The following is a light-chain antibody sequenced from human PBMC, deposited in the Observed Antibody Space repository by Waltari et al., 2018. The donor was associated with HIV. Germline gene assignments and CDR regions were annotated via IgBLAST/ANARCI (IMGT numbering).Light chain of an antibody. J-gene: IGLJ2*01. Sequence: QSALTQPASVSGSPGQSVTISCTGTSSDVGSYNLVSWYQQHPDKAPKLMIYEVSKRPSGVSNRCAGSKSGNTASLTISGLQAEDEADYYCCSYAGSSTHVVFGGGTKLTVL. V-gene: IGLV2-23*02. CDR2: EVS. CDR3: CSYAGSSTHVV. CDR1: SSDVGSYNL.